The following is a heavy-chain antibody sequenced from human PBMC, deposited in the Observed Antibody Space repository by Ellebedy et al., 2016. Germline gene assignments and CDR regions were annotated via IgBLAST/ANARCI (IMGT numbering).Heavy chain of an antibody. J-gene: IGHJ4*02. Sequence: SETLSLXXAVYGGSFSGYYWSWIRQPPGKGLEWIGEINHSGSTNYNPSLKSRVTISVDTSKNQFSLKLSSVTAADTAVYYCARDGLLWFGEPGRFDYWGQGTLVTVSS. CDR2: INHSGST. CDR3: ARDGLLWFGEPGRFDY. CDR1: GGSFSGYY. D-gene: IGHD3-10*01. V-gene: IGHV4-34*01.